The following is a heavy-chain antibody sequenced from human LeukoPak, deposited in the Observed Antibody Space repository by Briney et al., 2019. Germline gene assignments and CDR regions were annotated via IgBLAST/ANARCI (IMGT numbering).Heavy chain of an antibody. CDR1: GGSISSSNW. J-gene: IGHJ5*02. CDR2: IYHSGST. CDR3: AKASVGARFFDP. V-gene: IGHV4-4*02. D-gene: IGHD1-26*01. Sequence: PSGTLSLTCAVSGGSISSSNWWSCVRQPPGKGLEWVGEIYHSGSTNYNPSLKSRVTISVDKSKNQFSLKLSSVTAADTAVYYCAKASVGARFFDPWGQGTLVTVSS.